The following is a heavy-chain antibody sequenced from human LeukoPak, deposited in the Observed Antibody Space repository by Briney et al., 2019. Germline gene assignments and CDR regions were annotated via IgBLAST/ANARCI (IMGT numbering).Heavy chain of an antibody. D-gene: IGHD3-22*01. CDR2: INAGNGNT. Sequence: ASVKVSCKASGYTFSHYAMHWVRQAPGQRLEWMGWINAGNGNTKYSQEFQGRVTITRDTSASTAYMELSSLRSEDMAVYYCAREAFRGYYYDSSGSFSPPDYWGQGTLVTVSS. V-gene: IGHV1-3*03. CDR3: AREAFRGYYYDSSGSFSPPDY. J-gene: IGHJ4*02. CDR1: GYTFSHYA.